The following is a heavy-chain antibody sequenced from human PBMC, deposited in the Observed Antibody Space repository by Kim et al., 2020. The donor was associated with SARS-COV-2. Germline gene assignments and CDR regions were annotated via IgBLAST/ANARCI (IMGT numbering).Heavy chain of an antibody. CDR3: ARVWAPYYDILTGYGTRFDP. Sequence: GGSLRLSCAASGFTFSSYAMHWVRQAPGKGLEWVAVISYDGSNKYYADSVKGRFTISRDNSKNTLYLQMNSLRAEDTAVYYCARVWAPYYDILTGYGTRFDPWGQGTLVTVSS. CDR2: ISYDGSNK. J-gene: IGHJ5*02. V-gene: IGHV3-30-3*01. CDR1: GFTFSSYA. D-gene: IGHD3-9*01.